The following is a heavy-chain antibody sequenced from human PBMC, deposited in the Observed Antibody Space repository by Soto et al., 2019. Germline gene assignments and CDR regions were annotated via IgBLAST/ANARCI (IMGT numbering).Heavy chain of an antibody. V-gene: IGHV4-34*01. J-gene: IGHJ3*02. D-gene: IGHD6-13*01. CDR1: GGSFSGYY. Sequence: QVQLQQWGAGLLKPSETLSLTCAVYGGSFSGYYWSWIRQPPGKGLEWIGEINHSGSTNYNPSLKSRVTISVDTSKNQFSLKLSSVTAADTAVYYCARWRYSSSWYGAFDIWGQGTMVTVSS. CDR3: ARWRYSSSWYGAFDI. CDR2: INHSGST.